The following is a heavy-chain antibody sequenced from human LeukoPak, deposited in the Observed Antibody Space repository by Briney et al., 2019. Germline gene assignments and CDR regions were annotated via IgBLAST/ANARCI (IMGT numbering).Heavy chain of an antibody. CDR3: ARIRWAGGTWAFDY. D-gene: IGHD1-26*01. CDR2: IKTDGSVT. J-gene: IGHJ4*02. CDR1: GFSFSDYW. V-gene: IGHV3-74*01. Sequence: PGGSLTLSCAASGFSFSDYWMVWVRQAPGKGLVWVSNIKTDGSVTNYADSVKGRSTISRDNAKNSLDLQMNSLRAEDTALYYCARIRWAGGTWAFDYWGQGTLVTVSS.